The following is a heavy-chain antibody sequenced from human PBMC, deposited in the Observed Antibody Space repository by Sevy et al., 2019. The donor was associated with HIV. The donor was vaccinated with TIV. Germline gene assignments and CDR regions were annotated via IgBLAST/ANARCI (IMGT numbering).Heavy chain of an antibody. J-gene: IGHJ2*01. CDR1: GYTFDSHD. V-gene: IGHV1-8*01. CDR3: ARGLSYSYAKRGDWVNWYLDV. CDR2: MNPNSGNT. Sequence: ASVKVSYKASGYTFDSHDINWIRQAPGQGLEWMGWMNPNSGNTGYPQRFQGRVTMTRTTSTSTAYMELSGLRSEDTALYYCARGLSYSYAKRGDWVNWYLDVWGRGTLVTVSS. D-gene: IGHD2-21*01.